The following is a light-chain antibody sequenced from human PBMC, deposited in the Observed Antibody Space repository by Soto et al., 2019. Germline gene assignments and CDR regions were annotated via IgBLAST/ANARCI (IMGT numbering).Light chain of an antibody. CDR2: AAS. Sequence: DIQMTQSPSSVSASVGDRITITCRASQGIGSWLAWYQQKPGKAPKLLIYAASTLQSGVPLRFSGSGSGTDFALIIRSLQSEDFGTYCCQQANSFPPTFGGGTKVEIK. V-gene: IGKV1-12*01. CDR3: QQANSFPPT. CDR1: QGIGSW. J-gene: IGKJ4*01.